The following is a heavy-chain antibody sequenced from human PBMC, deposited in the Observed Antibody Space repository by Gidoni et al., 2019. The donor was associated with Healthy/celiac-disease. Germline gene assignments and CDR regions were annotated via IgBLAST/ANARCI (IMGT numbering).Heavy chain of an antibody. J-gene: IGHJ3*02. Sequence: QVQLQQWGAGLLKPSETLSLTCAVYGGSFSGYYWSWIRQPPGKGLEWIGEINHSGSTNYNPSLKSRVTISVDTSKNQFSLKLSSVTAADTAVYYCASSGLRWYRYDDAFDIWGQGTMVTVSS. CDR1: GGSFSGYY. CDR3: ASSGLRWYRYDDAFDI. D-gene: IGHD4-17*01. CDR2: INHSGST. V-gene: IGHV4-34*01.